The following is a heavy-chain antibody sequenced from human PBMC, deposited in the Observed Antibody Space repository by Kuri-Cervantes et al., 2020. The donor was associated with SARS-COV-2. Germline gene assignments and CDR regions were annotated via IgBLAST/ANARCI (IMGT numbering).Heavy chain of an antibody. CDR3: ARSGPSFFGVVIPYYYYGMDV. CDR1: GFTFSSYA. CDR2: ISCDGSNK. J-gene: IGHJ6*02. Sequence: LSLTCAASGFTFSSYAMHWVRQAPGKGLEWVAVISCDGSNKYYADSVKGRFTISRDNSKNTLYLQMNSLRAEDTAVYYCARSGPSFFGVVIPYYYYGMDVWGQGTTVTVSS. D-gene: IGHD3-3*01. V-gene: IGHV3-30*04.